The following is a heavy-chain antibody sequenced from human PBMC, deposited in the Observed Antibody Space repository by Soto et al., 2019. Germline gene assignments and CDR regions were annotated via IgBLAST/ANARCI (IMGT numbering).Heavy chain of an antibody. CDR2: IFYTGTT. CDR1: GGSINYNSYY. J-gene: IGHJ5*02. V-gene: IGHV4-39*02. Sequence: SETLSLTCSVSGGSINYNSYYWGWIRQPPGKGLEWVGGIFYTGTTYYSPSLKDRVTISVDTSKNSFPLNLTSVTAADTAVYFCARLVVVAPVANAWGQGTLVTVSS. CDR3: ARLVVVAPVANA. D-gene: IGHD2-2*01.